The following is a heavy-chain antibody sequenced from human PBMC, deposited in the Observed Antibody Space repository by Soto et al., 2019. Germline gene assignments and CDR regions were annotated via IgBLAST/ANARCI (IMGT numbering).Heavy chain of an antibody. CDR3: ARGPRGGALDP. J-gene: IGHJ5*02. CDR1: GGSFSGYY. V-gene: IGHV4-34*01. CDR2: IYHSGST. Sequence: SETLSLTCAVFGGSFSGYYWSWIRQPPGKGLEWIGEIYHSGSTNYNPSLKSRVTISVDTSKNQFSLKLSSVTAADTAVYYCARGPRGGALDPWGQGTLVTVSS. D-gene: IGHD3-16*01.